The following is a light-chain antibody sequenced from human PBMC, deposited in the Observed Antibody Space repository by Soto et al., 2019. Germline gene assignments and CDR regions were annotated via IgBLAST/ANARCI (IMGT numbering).Light chain of an antibody. Sequence: EIVMTQSPATLSVSPGERATLSCRSSQSVNSNLAWYQQKPGQAPRLLIYGASTRATGIPARFSGSGSGTEFTLTISSLQSEDFAGYYCQQYNNWPPYTFGQGTKLEIK. J-gene: IGKJ2*01. CDR2: GAS. V-gene: IGKV3-15*01. CDR1: QSVNSN. CDR3: QQYNNWPPYT.